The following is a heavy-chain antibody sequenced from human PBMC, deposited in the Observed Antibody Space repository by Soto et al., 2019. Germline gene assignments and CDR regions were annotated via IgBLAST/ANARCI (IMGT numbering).Heavy chain of an antibody. Sequence: QVQLVQSGAEVKKPGASVKVSCKASGYTFSSNGVSWVRQAPGQGLEWMGLISTFNGNAHYAQKFQGRVTMTTDTSTNTAYMELTSLSSDDTAVYYCARLHGYSSGWYDYWGQGTLVTVSS. D-gene: IGHD6-19*01. CDR3: ARLHGYSSGWYDY. V-gene: IGHV1-18*04. CDR2: ISTFNGNA. CDR1: GYTFSSNG. J-gene: IGHJ4*02.